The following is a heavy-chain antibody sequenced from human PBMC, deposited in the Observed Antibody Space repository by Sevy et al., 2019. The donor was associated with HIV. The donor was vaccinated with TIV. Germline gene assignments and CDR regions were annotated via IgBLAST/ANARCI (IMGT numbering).Heavy chain of an antibody. CDR3: ARHALDIVVVPAAPYNWFDP. J-gene: IGHJ5*02. Sequence: SETLSLTCTVSGGSISSSSYYWGWIRQPPGKGLEWIGSIYYSGSTYYNPSLKSRVTISVDTSKNQFSLKLSSVTAADTAVYYCARHALDIVVVPAAPYNWFDPWGQRTLVTVSS. D-gene: IGHD2-2*01. V-gene: IGHV4-39*01. CDR1: GGSISSSSYY. CDR2: IYYSGST.